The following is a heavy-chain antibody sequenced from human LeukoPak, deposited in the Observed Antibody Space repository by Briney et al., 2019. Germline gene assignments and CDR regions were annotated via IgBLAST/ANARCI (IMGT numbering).Heavy chain of an antibody. CDR3: ARSPVPADIYYYYYYMDV. D-gene: IGHD2-2*01. V-gene: IGHV1-18*01. CDR2: ISAYNGNT. CDR1: GYTFTSYG. J-gene: IGHJ6*03. Sequence: GASVKVSCNAAGYTFTSYGISWGRQAPGQGLEWMGWISAYNGNTNYAQKFQGRVTMTRDTSISTAYMELSRLRSDDTAVYYCARSPVPADIYYYYYYMDVWGKGTTVTVSS.